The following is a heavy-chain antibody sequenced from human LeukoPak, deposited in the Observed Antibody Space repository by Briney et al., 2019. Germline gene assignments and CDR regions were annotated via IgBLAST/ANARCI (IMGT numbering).Heavy chain of an antibody. CDR3: ARLRSVVPAAKSWFDP. CDR1: GYTFTGYY. Sequence: SVKVSCKASGYTFTGYYMHWVRQATGQGREWMGWMNPNSGNTGYAQKFQGRVTITRNTSISTAYMELSSLRSEDTAVYYCARLRSVVPAAKSWFDPWGQGTLVTVSS. J-gene: IGHJ5*02. D-gene: IGHD2-2*01. V-gene: IGHV1-8*03. CDR2: MNPNSGNT.